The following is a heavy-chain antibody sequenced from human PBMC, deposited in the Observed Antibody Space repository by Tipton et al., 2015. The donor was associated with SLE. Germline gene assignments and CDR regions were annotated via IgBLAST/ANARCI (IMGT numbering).Heavy chain of an antibody. D-gene: IGHD4-17*01. J-gene: IGHJ2*01. Sequence: TLSLTCTVSGGSLNNHFCSWIRQSAGKGLEWIGRVSPSGGTNYNPSLKSRVTMSVDTSRNQFSLNLSSLTAADTAVYYCARGSDGEYVRYFDVWGPGTLVTVFS. CDR2: VSPSGGT. CDR1: GGSLNNHF. CDR3: ARGSDGEYVRYFDV. V-gene: IGHV4-4*07.